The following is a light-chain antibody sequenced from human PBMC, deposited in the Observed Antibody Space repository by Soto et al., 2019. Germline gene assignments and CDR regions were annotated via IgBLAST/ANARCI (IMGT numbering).Light chain of an antibody. J-gene: IGLJ1*01. Sequence: QSALTQPRSVSGSPGQSVTISCTGTSSDVGGYNYVSWYQQHPGKAPKLMIYDVSKRPSGVPDRFSGSKSGNTASLTISGLQAEDEADYYCCSYAGSSYVFGTGTKATV. CDR2: DVS. CDR1: SSDVGGYNY. V-gene: IGLV2-11*01. CDR3: CSYAGSSYV.